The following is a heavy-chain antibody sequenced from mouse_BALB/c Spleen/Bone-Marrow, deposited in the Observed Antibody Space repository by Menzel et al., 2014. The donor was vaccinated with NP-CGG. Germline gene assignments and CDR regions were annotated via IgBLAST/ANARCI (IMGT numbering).Heavy chain of an antibody. V-gene: IGHV5-12*02. Sequence: MESGGGLVQPGGSLKLSCATSGFTFSDYYMYWVRQTPEKRLEWVAYISNGGGSTYYPDTVKGRFTISRDNAKNTLYLQMSRLKSEDTAMYYCARNAFYRGYAMDYWGQGTSVTVSS. CDR2: ISNGGGST. D-gene: IGHD2-12*01. J-gene: IGHJ4*01. CDR3: ARNAFYRGYAMDY. CDR1: GFTFSDYY.